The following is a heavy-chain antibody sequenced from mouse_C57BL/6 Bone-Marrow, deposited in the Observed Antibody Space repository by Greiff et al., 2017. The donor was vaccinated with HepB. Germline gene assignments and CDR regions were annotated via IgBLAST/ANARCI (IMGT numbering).Heavy chain of an antibody. V-gene: IGHV1-50*01. J-gene: IGHJ2*01. CDR1: GYTFTSYW. Sequence: QVQLQQSGAELVKPGASVKLSCKASGYTFTSYWMQWVKQRPGQGLEWIGEIDPSDSYTNYNQKFKGKATLTVDTSSSTAYMQLSSLTSEDSAVYYCASGCNSYYFDYWGQGTTLTVSS. CDR3: ASGCNSYYFDY. D-gene: IGHD2-1*01. CDR2: IDPSDSYT.